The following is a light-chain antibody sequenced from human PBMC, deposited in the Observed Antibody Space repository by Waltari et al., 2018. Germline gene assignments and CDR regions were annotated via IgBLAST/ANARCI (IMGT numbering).Light chain of an antibody. Sequence: QSALTQPPSASGSPGQSVTISCTGTSGHSGAYNSVHWYRQHPGKVPKLMIYDVNRRPSGVPDRFSGSKSGNTASLTVSGLQPEDEAVYYCNSFAGSDTVVFGGGTTLTVL. J-gene: IGLJ2*01. V-gene: IGLV2-8*01. CDR1: SGHSGAYNS. CDR3: NSFAGSDTVV. CDR2: DVN.